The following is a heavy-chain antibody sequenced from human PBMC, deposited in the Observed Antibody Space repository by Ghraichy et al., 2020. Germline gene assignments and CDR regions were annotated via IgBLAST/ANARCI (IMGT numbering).Heavy chain of an antibody. J-gene: IGHJ4*02. V-gene: IGHV3-30*04. Sequence: GGSLRLSCAASGFTFSSYAMHWVRQAPGKGLEWVAVISYDGSNKYYADSVKGRFTISRDNSKNTLYLQMNSLRAEDTAVYYCARDWLVTYYDILTGYYFDYWGQGTLVTVSS. CDR3: ARDWLVTYYDILTGYYFDY. D-gene: IGHD3-9*01. CDR2: ISYDGSNK. CDR1: GFTFSSYA.